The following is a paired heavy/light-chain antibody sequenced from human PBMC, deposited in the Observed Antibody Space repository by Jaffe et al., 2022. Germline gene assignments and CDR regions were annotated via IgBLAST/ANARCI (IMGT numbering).Heavy chain of an antibody. CDR3: ARHPYYDVLTGFYALYYFDY. CDR1: GGSVSSISYY. D-gene: IGHD3-9*01. J-gene: IGHJ4*02. V-gene: IGHV4-39*01. Sequence: QLRLQESGPGLVKPSETLSLTCTVSGGSVSSISYYWGWIRQPPGKGLEWVGSVYYSGSTYYNPSLKSRVTMSVDSSKNQFSLKLSSVTAADTAVYYCARHPYYDVLTGFYALYYFDYWGQGTLVTVSS. CDR2: VYYSGST.
Light chain of an antibody. J-gene: IGKJ2*01. V-gene: IGKV4-1*01. CDR3: QQYYGIPHT. CDR2: WAS. CDR1: QSLLYSSNNKNS. Sequence: DIVMTQSPDSLALSLGERATINCKSSQSLLYSSNNKNSLAWYQQKAGQPPKLLIYWASTRESGVPDRFSGSGSGTDFTLTISSLQAEDVAVYYCQQYYGIPHTFGQGTNLEI.